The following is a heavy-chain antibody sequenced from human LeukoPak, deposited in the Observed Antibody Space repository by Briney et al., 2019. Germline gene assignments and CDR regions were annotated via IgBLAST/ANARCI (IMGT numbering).Heavy chain of an antibody. J-gene: IGHJ6*03. D-gene: IGHD2-2*01. V-gene: IGHV4-34*01. CDR1: GGSFSGYY. Sequence: SETLSLTCAVYGGSFSGYYWSWIRQPPGKGLKWIGEINHSGSTNYNPSLKSRVTISVDTSKNQFSLKLSSVTAADTAVYYCARGGYCSSTSCYFSYYYYYMDVWGKGTTVTVSS. CDR2: INHSGST. CDR3: ARGGYCSSTSCYFSYYYYYMDV.